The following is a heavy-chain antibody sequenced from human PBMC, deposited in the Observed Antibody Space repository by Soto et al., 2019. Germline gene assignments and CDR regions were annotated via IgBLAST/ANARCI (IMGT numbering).Heavy chain of an antibody. J-gene: IGHJ4*02. CDR1: GFTFSSYA. CDR3: AKGHTVVVPAAMLGWDYFDY. Sequence: GGSLRLSCAASGFTFSSYAMSWVRQAPGKGLEWVSAISGSGGSTYYADSGKGRFTMSRDNSKNTLYLQMNSLRAEDTAVYYCAKGHTVVVPAAMLGWDYFDYWGQGTLVTVSS. D-gene: IGHD2-2*01. CDR2: ISGSGGST. V-gene: IGHV3-23*01.